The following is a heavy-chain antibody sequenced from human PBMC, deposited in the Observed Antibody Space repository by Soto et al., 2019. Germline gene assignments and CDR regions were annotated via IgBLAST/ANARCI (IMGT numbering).Heavy chain of an antibody. CDR3: AKDHDCSSTSCYYYYYGMDV. Sequence: EVQLLESGGGLVQPGGSLRLSCAASGFTFSSYAMSWVRQAPGKGLEWVSAMSGSDGSTYYADSVKGRFTISRDNSKNTLYLQMNSLRAEDTAVYYCAKDHDCSSTSCYYYYYGMDVWGQGTTVTVSS. J-gene: IGHJ6*02. V-gene: IGHV3-23*01. CDR2: MSGSDGST. CDR1: GFTFSSYA. D-gene: IGHD2-2*01.